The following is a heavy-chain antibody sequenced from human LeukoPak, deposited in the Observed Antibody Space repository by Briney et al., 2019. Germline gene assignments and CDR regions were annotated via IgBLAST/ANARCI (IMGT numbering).Heavy chain of an antibody. D-gene: IGHD3-22*01. Sequence: PGGSLRLSCAASGFTFSSYGMHWVRQAPGKGLEWVAVIWYDGSNKYYADSVKGRFTISRDNSKNTLYLQMNSLRAEDTAVYYCAKDHDYYDSSGPHDYWGQGTLVTVSS. CDR2: IWYDGSNK. CDR1: GFTFSSYG. V-gene: IGHV3-30*02. J-gene: IGHJ4*02. CDR3: AKDHDYYDSSGPHDY.